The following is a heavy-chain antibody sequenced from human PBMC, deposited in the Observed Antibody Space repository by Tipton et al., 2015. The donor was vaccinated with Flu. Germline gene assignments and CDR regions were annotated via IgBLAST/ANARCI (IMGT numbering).Heavy chain of an antibody. J-gene: IGHJ4*02. D-gene: IGHD3-10*01. Sequence: GSLRLSCAASGFTFRIKAMSWVRQAPGKGLEWVSAISGSGARTFYADSVKGRFTISRDNSQNTLYLRMNSLRAEDTAVYYCAKDLFYDTGSYPDYWGQGTLVTVSS. CDR1: GFTFRIKA. V-gene: IGHV3-23*01. CDR2: ISGSGART. CDR3: AKDLFYDTGSYPDY.